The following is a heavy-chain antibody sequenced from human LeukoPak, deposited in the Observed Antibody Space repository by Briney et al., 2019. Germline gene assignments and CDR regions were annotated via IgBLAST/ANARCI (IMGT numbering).Heavy chain of an antibody. CDR3: ARGRLDYGGNPSYGMDV. V-gene: IGHV1-69*13. Sequence: SVKVSCKASGGTFSSYAISWVRQAPVQGLEWMGGIIPIFGTANYAQKFQGRVTITADESTSTAYMELSSLRSEDTAVYYCARGRLDYGGNPSYGMDVWGQGTTVTVSS. CDR1: GGTFSSYA. CDR2: IIPIFGTA. J-gene: IGHJ6*02. D-gene: IGHD4-23*01.